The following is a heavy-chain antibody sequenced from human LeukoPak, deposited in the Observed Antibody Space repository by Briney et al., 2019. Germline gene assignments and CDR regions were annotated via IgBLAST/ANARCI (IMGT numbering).Heavy chain of an antibody. Sequence: GGSLRLSCTASGFTFGDYAMSWFRQAPGKGLEWVGFIRSKAYGGTTEYAASVKGRFTISRDDSKSIAYLQMNSLKTEGTAVYYCTRDQSDYYDSSGYYSYYWGQGTLVTVSS. CDR3: TRDQSDYYDSSGYYSYY. V-gene: IGHV3-49*03. CDR1: GFTFGDYA. J-gene: IGHJ4*02. D-gene: IGHD3-22*01. CDR2: IRSKAYGGTT.